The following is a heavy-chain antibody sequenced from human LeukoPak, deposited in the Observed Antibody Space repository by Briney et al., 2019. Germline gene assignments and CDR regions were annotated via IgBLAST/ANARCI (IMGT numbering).Heavy chain of an antibody. CDR3: ARHEDCSSTSCYVRRANWFDP. CDR2: IYYSGST. V-gene: IGHV4-59*08. Sequence: SETLSLTCTVSGDSISSYYWSWIRQPPGKGLEWIGYIYYSGSTNYNPSLKSRVTISVDTSKNQFSLKLSSVTAADTAVYYCARHEDCSSTSCYVRRANWFDPWGQGTLVTVSS. D-gene: IGHD2-2*01. CDR1: GDSISSYY. J-gene: IGHJ5*02.